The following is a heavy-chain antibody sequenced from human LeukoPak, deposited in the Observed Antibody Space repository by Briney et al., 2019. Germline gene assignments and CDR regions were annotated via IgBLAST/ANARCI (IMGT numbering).Heavy chain of an antibody. Sequence: PGGSLRLSCAASGFTVSSNYMSWVRQAPGKGLEWVSVIYSGGSTYYADSVKGRFTISRDNAKNSLYLELHSLRAEDTAGYYCARQYYDIWSGYYTADYYFDYWGQGTLVTVSS. CDR3: ARQYYDIWSGYYTADYYFDY. CDR2: IYSGGST. CDR1: GFTVSSNY. J-gene: IGHJ4*02. D-gene: IGHD3-3*01. V-gene: IGHV3-66*04.